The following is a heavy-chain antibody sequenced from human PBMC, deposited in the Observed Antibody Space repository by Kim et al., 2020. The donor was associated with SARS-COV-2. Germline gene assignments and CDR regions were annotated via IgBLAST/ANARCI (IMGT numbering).Heavy chain of an antibody. V-gene: IGHV5-51*01. CDR2: IYPGDSDT. D-gene: IGHD1-1*01. CDR1: GYRFTNYW. J-gene: IGHJ6*02. Sequence: GESLKISCKGSGYRFTNYWIAWVRQMPGKGLEWMGIIYPGDSDTTYSPSFKGQVTISADKTITTVYLQWSSLEASDTAMYYCARLNWNDDTGRGMDVWGQGTTVTVSS. CDR3: ARLNWNDDTGRGMDV.